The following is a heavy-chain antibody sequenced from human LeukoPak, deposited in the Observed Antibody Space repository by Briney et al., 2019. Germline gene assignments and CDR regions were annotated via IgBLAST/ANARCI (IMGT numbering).Heavy chain of an antibody. Sequence: SVKVSCKASGYTFTSYGISWVRQAPGQGLEWMGGIIPIFGTANYAQKLQGRVTITADESTSTAYMELSSLRSEDTAVYYCARGFRSYYYYYMDVWGKGTTVTVSS. CDR1: GYTFTSYG. CDR3: ARGFRSYYYYYMDV. J-gene: IGHJ6*03. CDR2: IIPIFGTA. V-gene: IGHV1-69*13. D-gene: IGHD3-3*01.